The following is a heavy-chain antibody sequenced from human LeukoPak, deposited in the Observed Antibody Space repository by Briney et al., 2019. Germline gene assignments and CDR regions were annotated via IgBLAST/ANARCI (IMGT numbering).Heavy chain of an antibody. CDR3: ARGDPRLYYYDSSGYNNYDY. CDR1: GYTFTSYD. J-gene: IGHJ4*02. D-gene: IGHD3-22*01. Sequence: GASVKVSCKASGYTFTSYDINWVRQATGQGLEWMGWMNPNRGNTGYAQKFQGRVTMTRNTSISTAYMELSSLRSEDTAVYYCARGDPRLYYYDSSGYNNYDYWGQGTLVTVSS. CDR2: MNPNRGNT. V-gene: IGHV1-8*01.